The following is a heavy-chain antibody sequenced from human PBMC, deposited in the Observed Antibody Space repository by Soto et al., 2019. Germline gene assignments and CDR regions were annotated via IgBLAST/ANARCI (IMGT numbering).Heavy chain of an antibody. CDR3: ARDADTTSHYSWNDY. D-gene: IGHD4-4*01. CDR2: IWHDGSTK. Sequence: PGGSLRVSCAASGFIFRKFGMQWVRQAPGKGLEWVSLIWHDGSTKYYADSVKGRFTISRDNSDNMLYLHMNNLRAEDTALYYCARDADTTSHYSWNDYWGQGTLVTVSS. J-gene: IGHJ4*02. V-gene: IGHV3-33*01. CDR1: GFIFRKFG.